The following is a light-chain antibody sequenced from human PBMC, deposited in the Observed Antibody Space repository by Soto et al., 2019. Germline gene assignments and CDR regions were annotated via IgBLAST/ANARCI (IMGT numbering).Light chain of an antibody. J-gene: IGKJ1*01. CDR2: GAD. Sequence: DIVMTQSPATLSVSPGERATLSCRASQSVSSSLAWYQQKPGQAPRLLIYGADTRATGIPARFSGSGSGTEFTLTISSLQSEDSAVYYCQHYNHWLWTFGQGT. V-gene: IGKV3-15*01. CDR3: QHYNHWLWT. CDR1: QSVSSS.